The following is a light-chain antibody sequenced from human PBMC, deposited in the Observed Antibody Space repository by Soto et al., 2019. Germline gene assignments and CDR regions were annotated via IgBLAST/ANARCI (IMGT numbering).Light chain of an antibody. Sequence: DIQMTQSPSSLSAFVGDRVTITCQASQDISNYLNWYQQKPGKAPNLLIYDTSTLETGVPSRFSGSLSGTDFTLTISDLQPEDIATYYCQQYDNFPSTFGGGTKVDIK. CDR3: QQYDNFPST. J-gene: IGKJ4*02. CDR1: QDISNY. V-gene: IGKV1-33*01. CDR2: DTS.